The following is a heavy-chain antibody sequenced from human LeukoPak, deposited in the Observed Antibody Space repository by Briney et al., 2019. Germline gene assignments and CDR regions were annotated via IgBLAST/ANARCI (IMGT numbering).Heavy chain of an antibody. V-gene: IGHV4-4*09. J-gene: IGHJ3*02. CDR2: IYTSGST. D-gene: IGHD7-27*01. Sequence: SETLSLTCTVPGGSISSYYWSWIRQPPGKGLEWIGYIYTSGSTNYNPSLKSRVTISVDTSKNQFSLKLTSLTAADPAVYYWGRLGKYIGGGGAFDIWGQGTMVTVSS. CDR3: GRLGKYIGGGGAFDI. CDR1: GGSISSYY.